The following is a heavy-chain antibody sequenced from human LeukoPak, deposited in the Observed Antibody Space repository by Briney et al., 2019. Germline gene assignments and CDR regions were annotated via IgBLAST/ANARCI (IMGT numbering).Heavy chain of an antibody. CDR1: GGSISSYC. V-gene: IGHV4-4*07. CDR3: ARKSLRQNYFDY. CDR2: LHSSGST. Sequence: PSETLSLTCTVSGGSISSYCWNWIRQPAGKGLEWIGRLHSSGSTNYSPSLKSRVTLSLDTSKNQFSLNLSSVTAADTAVYYCARKSLRQNYFDYWGQGILVTVSS. J-gene: IGHJ4*02. D-gene: IGHD5/OR15-5a*01.